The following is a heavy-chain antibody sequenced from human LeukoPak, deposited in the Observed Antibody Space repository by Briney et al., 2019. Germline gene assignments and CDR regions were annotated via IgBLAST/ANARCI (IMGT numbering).Heavy chain of an antibody. D-gene: IGHD3-10*01. J-gene: IGHJ4*02. V-gene: IGHV7-4-1*02. CDR2: INTNTGNP. CDR3: AREGVRGVTDY. Sequence: ASVKVSCKASGYTFSNYAMNWVRQAPGQGLEWMGWINTNTGNPTYAQGFTGRFVFSLDTSVSTAYLQISSLKAEDTAVYYCAREGVRGVTDYWGQGTLVTVSS. CDR1: GYTFSNYA.